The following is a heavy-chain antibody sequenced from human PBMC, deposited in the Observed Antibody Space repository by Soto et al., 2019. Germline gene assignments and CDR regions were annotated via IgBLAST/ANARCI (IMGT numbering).Heavy chain of an antibody. Sequence: XVALTLSCQPSAVTGSSCWMSSIRQAPGKGLEWVANISQVGSEKCYVDSFKGRFTISRDNARISLYLQMNSLRPDDTAVYYCARGNGDPFDLWGKGTLFTVSS. J-gene: IGHJ4*02. D-gene: IGHD4-17*01. V-gene: IGHV3-7*03. CDR1: AVTGSSCW. CDR2: ISQVGSEK. CDR3: ARGNGDPFDL.